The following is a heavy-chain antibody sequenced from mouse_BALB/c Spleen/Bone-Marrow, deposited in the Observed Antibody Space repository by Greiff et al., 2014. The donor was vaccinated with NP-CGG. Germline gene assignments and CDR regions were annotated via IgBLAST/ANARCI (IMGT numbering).Heavy chain of an antibody. CDR1: GFTFTDYF. V-gene: IGHV7-3*02. J-gene: IGHJ2*01. Sequence: EVQGVESGGGLVQPGGSLRLSCTTSGFTFTDYFMTWVRQPPGKALEWLGFIRNKPSGYKTEYNPSVKGRFSISRDNSQGIFYLQMNTLRAEDSAIYYCVRDYNGYFDFWGQGTTLTVSS. CDR2: IRNKPSGYKT. CDR3: VRDYNGYFDF. D-gene: IGHD6-1*01.